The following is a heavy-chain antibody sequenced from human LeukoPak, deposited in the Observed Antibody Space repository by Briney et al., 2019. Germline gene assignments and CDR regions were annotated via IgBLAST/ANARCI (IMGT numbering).Heavy chain of an antibody. CDR3: ARVQITIFGVVIGWFDP. Sequence: ASVKVSCKASGYTFTSYGISWVRQAPGQGLEWMGWISAYNVNTNYAQKLQGRVTMTTDTSTSTAYMELRSLRSDDTAVYYCARVQITIFGVVIGWFDPWGQGTLVTVSS. D-gene: IGHD3-3*01. CDR1: GYTFTSYG. CDR2: ISAYNVNT. V-gene: IGHV1-18*01. J-gene: IGHJ5*02.